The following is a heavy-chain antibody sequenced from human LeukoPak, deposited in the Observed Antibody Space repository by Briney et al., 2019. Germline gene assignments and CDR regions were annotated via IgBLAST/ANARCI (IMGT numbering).Heavy chain of an antibody. V-gene: IGHV4-59*01. CDR3: AREGRGVSVGMDV. D-gene: IGHD2-8*01. Sequence: SETLSLTCTVSGGSISNYYWSWIRQPPGKGLEWIGYIYYSRRTNYNPSLKSRVTISVDTSKNQSSLKLSSVTAADTAVYYCAREGRGVSVGMDVWGQGTTVTVSS. CDR2: IYYSRRT. J-gene: IGHJ6*02. CDR1: GGSISNYY.